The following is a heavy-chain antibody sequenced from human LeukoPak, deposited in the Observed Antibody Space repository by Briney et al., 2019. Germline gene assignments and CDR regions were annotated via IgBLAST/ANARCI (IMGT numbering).Heavy chain of an antibody. Sequence: SETLSLTCTVSAGSISSSSYYWGWIRQPPGKGLEWIGSIYYSGSTYYNPSLKSRVTISVDTSKNQFSLKLSSVTAADTAVYYCARVTMVRGVVRGYYFDYWGQGTLVTVSS. CDR1: AGSISSSSYY. CDR3: ARVTMVRGVVRGYYFDY. J-gene: IGHJ4*02. CDR2: IYYSGST. V-gene: IGHV4-39*07. D-gene: IGHD3-10*01.